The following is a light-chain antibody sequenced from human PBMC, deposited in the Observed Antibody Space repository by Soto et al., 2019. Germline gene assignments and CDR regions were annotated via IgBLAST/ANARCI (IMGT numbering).Light chain of an antibody. CDR2: G. V-gene: IGLV1-40*01. J-gene: IGLJ3*02. CDR3: QSYDSSLSRRWV. CDR1: TSNIGAPYD. Sequence: QSVLTQPPSVSGAPGQRVSISCTGSTSNIGAPYDVHWYQHLPGTAPKLLVAGNRPSGVPDRFSVSKSGASASLAITGLQAEDEADYYCQSYDSSLSRRWVFGGGTKVTVL.